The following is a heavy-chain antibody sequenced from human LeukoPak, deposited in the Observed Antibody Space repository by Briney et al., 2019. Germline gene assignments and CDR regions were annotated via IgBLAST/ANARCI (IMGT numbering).Heavy chain of an antibody. J-gene: IGHJ5*02. CDR3: ARGGNCSGGTCYSDRGWFDP. CDR2: IYYSGST. CDR1: GGSISSYY. V-gene: IGHV4-59*01. Sequence: SETLSLTCTVSGGSISSYYWSWIRQPPGKGLEWNGYIYYSGSTNYNPSLKSRVTISVDTSKNQFSLKLSSVTAADTAVYYCARGGNCSGGTCYSDRGWFDPWGQGTLVTVSS. D-gene: IGHD2-15*01.